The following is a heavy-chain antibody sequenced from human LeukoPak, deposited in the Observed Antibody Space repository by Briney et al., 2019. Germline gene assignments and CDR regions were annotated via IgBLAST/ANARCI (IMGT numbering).Heavy chain of an antibody. CDR2: INTNTGNP. J-gene: IGHJ3*02. V-gene: IGHV7-4-1*02. D-gene: IGHD5-24*01. CDR3: ARAFRDGYNRYDAFDI. Sequence: GASVKVSCKASGYTFTSYAMNWVRQAPGQGLEWMGWINTNTGNPTYAQGFTGRFVFSLDTSVSTAYLQISSLKAEDTAVYYCARAFRDGYNRYDAFDIWGQGTMVTVSS. CDR1: GYTFTSYA.